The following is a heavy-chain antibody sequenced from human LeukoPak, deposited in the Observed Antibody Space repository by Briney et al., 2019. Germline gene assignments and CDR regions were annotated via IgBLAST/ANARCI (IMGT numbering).Heavy chain of an antibody. V-gene: IGHV4-39*01. CDR3: ARAKYYYGSGSTFDY. J-gene: IGHJ4*02. CDR1: GGSISSSSYY. CDR2: IYYSGST. Sequence: SETLSLTCTVSGGSISSSSYYWGWLGQPPGKGLEWIVSIYYSGSTYYNPSLKSRVTISVDTSKNQFSLKLSSVTAADTAMYYCARAKYYYGSGSTFDYWGQGTLVTVSS. D-gene: IGHD3-10*01.